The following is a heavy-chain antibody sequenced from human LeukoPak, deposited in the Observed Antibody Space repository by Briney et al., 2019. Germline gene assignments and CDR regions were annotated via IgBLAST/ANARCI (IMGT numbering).Heavy chain of an antibody. CDR3: ARDKSLYYDSSGYYIPFDY. Sequence: GASVKVSCKASGYTFTSYGISWVRQAPGQGLEWMGWISAYNGNTNYAQKLQGRVTMTTDTSTSTTYMELRSLRSDDTAAYYCARDKSLYYDSSGYYIPFDYWGQGTLVTVSS. J-gene: IGHJ4*02. V-gene: IGHV1-18*01. CDR2: ISAYNGNT. CDR1: GYTFTSYG. D-gene: IGHD3-22*01.